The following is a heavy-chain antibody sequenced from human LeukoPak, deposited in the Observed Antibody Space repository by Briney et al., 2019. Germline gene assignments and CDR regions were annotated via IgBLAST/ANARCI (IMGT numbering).Heavy chain of an antibody. V-gene: IGHV1-2*02. CDR3: ARVVAPKSDAFDY. CDR2: INPNSSGT. Sequence: ASVKVSCKASGYTFTGYYMHWVRQAPGQGLEWMGWINPNSSGTNYAQKFQGRVTMTRDTSISTAYMELSRLRSDDTAVYYCARVVAPKSDAFDYWGQGTLVTVSS. CDR1: GYTFTGYY. D-gene: IGHD2-2*01. J-gene: IGHJ4*02.